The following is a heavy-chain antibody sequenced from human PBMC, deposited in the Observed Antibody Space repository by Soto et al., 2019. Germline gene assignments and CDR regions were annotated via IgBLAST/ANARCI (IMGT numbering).Heavy chain of an antibody. CDR3: AKGPNQEWLPEGVNFDY. D-gene: IGHD5-12*01. V-gene: IGHV3-23*01. CDR1: GFTFSSYA. CDR2: ISGSGGST. J-gene: IGHJ4*02. Sequence: GGSLRLSCAASGFTFSSYAMSWVRQAPGKGLEWVSAISGSGGSTYYADSVKGRFTISRDNSKNTLYLQMNSLRAEDTAVYYCAKGPNQEWLPEGVNFDYWGQGTLVTVSS.